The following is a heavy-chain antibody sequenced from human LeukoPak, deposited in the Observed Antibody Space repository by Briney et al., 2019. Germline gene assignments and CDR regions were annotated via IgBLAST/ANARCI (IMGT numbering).Heavy chain of an antibody. D-gene: IGHD2/OR15-2a*01. J-gene: IGHJ3*02. CDR3: ARDFSAAFDI. V-gene: IGHV4-59*01. Sequence: PSETLSLTCTVSGGSFGNFYWSWIRQPPGKGLEWIGYIYDSGTTNYNPSLKSRVTISVDTATNQFSLKLRSVTAADTAVYYCARDFSAAFDIWGQGTMVTVSS. CDR1: GGSFGNFY. CDR2: IYDSGTT.